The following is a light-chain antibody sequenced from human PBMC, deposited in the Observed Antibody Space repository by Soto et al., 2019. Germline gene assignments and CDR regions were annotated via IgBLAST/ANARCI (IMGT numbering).Light chain of an antibody. V-gene: IGKV1-5*03. Sequence: DIQMTQSPFTPVGSLGDRVTIPFRASQTISSWLAWYQQKPGKAPKLLIYKASTLKSGVPSRFSGSGSGTEFTLTISSLQPDDFATYYCQHYNSYSEAFGQGTKVDIK. CDR1: QTISSW. J-gene: IGKJ1*01. CDR2: KAS. CDR3: QHYNSYSEA.